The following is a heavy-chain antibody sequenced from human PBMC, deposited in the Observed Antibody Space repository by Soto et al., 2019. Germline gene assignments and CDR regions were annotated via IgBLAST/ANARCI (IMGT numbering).Heavy chain of an antibody. Sequence: GGSLRLSCAASGFSFNIYGMSWVRQAPGKGLEWVSGISGSGASTYYADSVKGRFTISRDNSKNTLYLQMNSLRAEDTAVYFCARGPQNYDFWSGYYRWGQGTLVTVSS. CDR2: ISGSGAST. CDR3: ARGPQNYDFWSGYYR. V-gene: IGHV3-23*01. J-gene: IGHJ4*02. D-gene: IGHD3-3*01. CDR1: GFSFNIYG.